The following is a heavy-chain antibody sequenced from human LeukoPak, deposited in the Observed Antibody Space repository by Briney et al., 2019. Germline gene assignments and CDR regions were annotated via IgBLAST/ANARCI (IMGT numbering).Heavy chain of an antibody. J-gene: IGHJ4*02. CDR2: FDPEDGET. CDR3: ATRCGDYGWDFEY. Sequence: ASVKVSCKVSGYTLTELSMHWVRQAPGKGLEWMGGFDPEDGETIYAQKFQGRVTMTEDTSTDTAYMELCSLSAEDTAVYYGATRCGDYGWDFEYWGQGTLVTVSS. D-gene: IGHD4-17*01. V-gene: IGHV1-24*01. CDR1: GYTLTELS.